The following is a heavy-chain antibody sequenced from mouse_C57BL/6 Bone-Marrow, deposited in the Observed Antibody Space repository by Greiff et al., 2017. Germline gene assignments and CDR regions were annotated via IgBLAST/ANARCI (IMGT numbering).Heavy chain of an antibody. D-gene: IGHD1-1*01. CDR1: GFNIKDYY. CDR2: IDPEAGET. J-gene: IGHJ2*01. Sequence: EVQLQQSGAELVKPGASVKLSCTASGFNIKDYYMHWVKQRTEQGLEWIGRIDPEAGETKYAPKFQGKATITADTSSNTSYLQLSSLTSEDTAVYYCSLFITTVDYFDYWGQGTTLTVSS. CDR3: SLFITTVDYFDY. V-gene: IGHV14-2*01.